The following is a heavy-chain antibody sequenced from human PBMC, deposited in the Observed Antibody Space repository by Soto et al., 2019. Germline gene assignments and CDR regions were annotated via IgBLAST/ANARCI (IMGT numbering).Heavy chain of an antibody. CDR1: GLIVSDYV. Sequence: GGSLELGCAASGLIVSDYVMTGGGEAPGKGLEWVSGISASGGSTYYADSVEGRFTISRDNSKNTLYLQMNSLRVEDTAVYSCATGTPSNYYDILTALDYCGQGTLVTVSS. CDR3: ATGTPSNYYDILTALDY. J-gene: IGHJ4*02. D-gene: IGHD3-9*01. V-gene: IGHV3-23*01. CDR2: ISASGGST.